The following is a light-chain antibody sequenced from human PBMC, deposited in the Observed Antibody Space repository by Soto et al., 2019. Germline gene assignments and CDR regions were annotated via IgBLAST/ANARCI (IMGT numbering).Light chain of an antibody. CDR2: DAS. Sequence: DIQMTQSPSTLSGSVVDRVTITCRASQTISSWLAWYQQKPGKAPKLLIYDASSLESGVPSRFSGSGSGTEFTLTISSLQPDDFATYYCQQYNSYSPTWTFGQGTKVDIK. J-gene: IGKJ1*01. V-gene: IGKV1-5*01. CDR1: QTISSW. CDR3: QQYNSYSPTWT.